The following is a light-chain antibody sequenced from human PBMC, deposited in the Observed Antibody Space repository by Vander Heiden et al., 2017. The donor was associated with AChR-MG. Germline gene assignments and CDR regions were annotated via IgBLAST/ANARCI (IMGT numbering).Light chain of an antibody. CDR1: SSDVGTYNY. J-gene: IGLJ3*02. Sequence: QSALTQAAPVSGSPGKSITIACTGTSSDVGTYNYFSWYQQRPGKAPKLMIYDISNRPSGVSNRFSGSKSGNTASLTISGLQAEDVAYYFCSSYTPTSPLVFGGGTKLTVL. CDR3: SSYTPTSPLV. CDR2: DIS. V-gene: IGLV2-14*03.